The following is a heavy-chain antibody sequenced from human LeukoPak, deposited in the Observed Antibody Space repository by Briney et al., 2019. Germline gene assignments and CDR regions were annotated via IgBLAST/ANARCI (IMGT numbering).Heavy chain of an antibody. J-gene: IGHJ4*02. V-gene: IGHV4-59*01. CDR2: IYYSGST. CDR3: ARDSDSFDY. CDR1: GGSISSYY. Sequence: SETLSLTCTVSGGSISSYYWSWIRQPPGKGLEWIGYIYYSGSTNYNPSLKSRVTISVDTSKNQFSLKLSSMTAADTAVYYCARDSDSFDYWGQGTLVTVSS. D-gene: IGHD3-22*01.